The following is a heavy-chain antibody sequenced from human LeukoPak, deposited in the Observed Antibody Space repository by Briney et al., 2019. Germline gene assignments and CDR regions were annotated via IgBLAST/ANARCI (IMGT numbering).Heavy chain of an antibody. D-gene: IGHD3-3*01. CDR1: GFTFSSYG. CDR3: ARVGDPINYDFWSGYLYY. J-gene: IGHJ4*02. V-gene: IGHV3-33*01. CDR2: IWYDGSNK. Sequence: GGSLRLSCAASGFTFSSYGMHWVRQAPGKGLEWVAVIWYDGSNKYYADSVKGRFTISRDNSKNTLYLQMNSLRAEDTAVYYCARVGDPINYDFWSGYLYYWGQGTLVTVSS.